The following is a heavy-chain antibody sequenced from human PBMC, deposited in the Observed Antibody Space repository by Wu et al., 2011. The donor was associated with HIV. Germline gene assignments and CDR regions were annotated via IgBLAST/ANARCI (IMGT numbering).Heavy chain of an antibody. D-gene: IGHD6-19*01. Sequence: QVQLVQFGGEVKKPGSSVKVTCKASGDGFTSYAVSWVRQAPGQGLEWMGGIIPIYRTANYVRKFQDRVRITADESTNTAYLELTNLRSDDTAVYFCAKIHSSGWFYFDSWGQGTLVAVSS. CDR3: AKIHSSGWFYFDS. V-gene: IGHV1-69*01. CDR1: GDGFTSYA. CDR2: IIPIYRTA. J-gene: IGHJ4*02.